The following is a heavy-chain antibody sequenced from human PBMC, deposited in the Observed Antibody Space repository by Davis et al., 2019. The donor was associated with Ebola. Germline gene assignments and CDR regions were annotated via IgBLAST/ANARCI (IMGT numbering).Heavy chain of an antibody. CDR3: AKEADGFDS. D-gene: IGHD5-24*01. Sequence: PGGSLRLSCAASGFTFDDYAMQWVRQAPGKGLEWVSGISWNSGNIGYADSVKGRFTISRDNAKNSLYLQMNSLRADDTAFYYCAKEADGFDSWGQGTLVTVSS. J-gene: IGHJ4*02. V-gene: IGHV3-9*01. CDR2: ISWNSGNI. CDR1: GFTFDDYA.